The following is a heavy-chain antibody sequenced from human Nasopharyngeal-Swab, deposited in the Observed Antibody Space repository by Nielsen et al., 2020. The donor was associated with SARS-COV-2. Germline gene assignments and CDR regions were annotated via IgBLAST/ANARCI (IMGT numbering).Heavy chain of an antibody. D-gene: IGHD6-19*01. V-gene: IGHV3-13*01. CDR1: GFTFSRFD. CDR2: IGTAGDT. CDR3: ARDPWHHSSAPVYAMDV. J-gene: IGHJ6*02. Sequence: GESLKISCAASGFTFSRFDMHWVRQVMGKGLEWVSAIGTAGDTYYPRSMKGRFTISRGDAENILYLQMNSLRAEDTAVYYCARDPWHHSSAPVYAMDVWGQGTTVTVSS.